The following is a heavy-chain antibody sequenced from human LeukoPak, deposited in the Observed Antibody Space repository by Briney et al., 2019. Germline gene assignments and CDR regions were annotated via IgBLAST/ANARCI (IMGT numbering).Heavy chain of an antibody. V-gene: IGHV1-69*06. CDR2: IIPIFGTA. D-gene: IGHD2-2*01. J-gene: IGHJ3*02. Sequence: SVKVSCKASGYTFTSYYMHWVRQAPGQGLEWMGGIIPIFGTANYAQKFQGRVTITADKSTSTAYMELSSLRSEDTAVYYCARGLPSSSTSDAFDIWGQGTMVTVSS. CDR1: GYTFTSYY. CDR3: ARGLPSSSTSDAFDI.